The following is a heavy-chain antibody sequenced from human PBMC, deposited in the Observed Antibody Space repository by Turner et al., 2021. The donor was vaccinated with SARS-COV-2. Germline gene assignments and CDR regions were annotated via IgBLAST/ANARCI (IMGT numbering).Heavy chain of an antibody. CDR3: AGERIQLRSAGYGMDV. CDR1: GGSISSSSYY. CDR2: IYYSGST. D-gene: IGHD5-18*01. V-gene: IGHV4-39*01. Sequence: QLQLQESGPGLVKPSATLSLNCTVSGGSISSSSYYWGWIRQPPGKGLEWIGSIYYSGSTYYNPSLKSRVTISVDTSKSQFSLKLRSVTAADTAVYYCAGERIQLRSAGYGMDVWGQGTTVTVSS. J-gene: IGHJ6*02.